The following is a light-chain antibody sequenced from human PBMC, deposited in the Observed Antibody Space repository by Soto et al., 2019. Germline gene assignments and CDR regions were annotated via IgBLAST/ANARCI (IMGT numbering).Light chain of an antibody. CDR2: EVS. CDR1: SSDVGGYNY. Sequence: QYALTQPPSASGSPGQSVTISCTGTSSDVGGYNYVSWYQQHPGKAPKLMIYEVSKRPSGVPDRFSGYKYGNTASLTVSGLQAEDEADYYCSSYAGSNNFRFGGGTKLTVL. J-gene: IGLJ2*01. CDR3: SSYAGSNNFR. V-gene: IGLV2-8*01.